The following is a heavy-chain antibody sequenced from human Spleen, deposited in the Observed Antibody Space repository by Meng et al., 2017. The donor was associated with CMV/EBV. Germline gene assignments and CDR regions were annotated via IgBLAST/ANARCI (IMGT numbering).Heavy chain of an antibody. J-gene: IGHJ1*01. CDR1: GFTFSSYA. D-gene: IGHD2-2*01. CDR2: IYSGGSST. V-gene: IGHV3-23*03. Sequence: GESLKISCAASGFTFSSYAMSWVRQAPGKGLEWVSVIYSGGSSTYYADAVKGRFTISRDNAKNSLYLQVSALRAEDTAVYYCARESSTFSWSEYLQHWGQGTLVTVSS. CDR3: ARESSTFSWSEYLQH.